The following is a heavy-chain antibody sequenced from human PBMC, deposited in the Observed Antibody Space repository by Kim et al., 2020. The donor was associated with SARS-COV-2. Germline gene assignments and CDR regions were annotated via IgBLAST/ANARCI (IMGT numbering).Heavy chain of an antibody. Sequence: GGSLRLSCAASGFTFSSYGMHWVRQAPGKGLEWVAVISYDGSNKYYADSVKGRFTISRDNSKNTLYLQMNSLRAEDTAVYYCAKAGVWSQLLYGSMNAFDIWGQGTMVTVSS. V-gene: IGHV3-30*18. D-gene: IGHD2-2*02. CDR2: ISYDGSNK. CDR3: AKAGVWSQLLYGSMNAFDI. J-gene: IGHJ3*02. CDR1: GFTFSSYG.